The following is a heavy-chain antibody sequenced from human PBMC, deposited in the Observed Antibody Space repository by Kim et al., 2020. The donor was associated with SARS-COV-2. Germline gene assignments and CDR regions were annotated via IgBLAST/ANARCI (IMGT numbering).Heavy chain of an antibody. CDR3: ARANRPFTFLPQVRPGWFDP. J-gene: IGHJ5*02. V-gene: IGHV1-8*01. CDR2: MNPNSGNT. Sequence: ASVKVSCKASGYTFTSYDINWVRQATGQGLEWMGWMNPNSGNTGYAQKFQGRVTMTRNTSISTAYMELSSLRSEDTAVYYCARANRPFTFLPQVRPGWFDPWGQGTLVTVSS. CDR1: GYTFTSYD. D-gene: IGHD3-16*01.